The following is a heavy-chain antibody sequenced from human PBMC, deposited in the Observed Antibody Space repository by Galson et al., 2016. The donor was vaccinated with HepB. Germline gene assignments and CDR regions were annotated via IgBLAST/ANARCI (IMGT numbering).Heavy chain of an antibody. J-gene: IGHJ6*02. D-gene: IGHD6-13*01. CDR2: IVVGSGDT. Sequence: SVKVSCKASGFILSNSALQWVRQARGQRLEWIGQIVVGSGDTNYAPSFRDRVTITRDESMNSVFLEVRSLRADDTALYYCAADTGYTSSWPPGHNYYGMDVWGQGTTVTVSS. CDR3: AADTGYTSSWPPGHNYYGMDV. CDR1: GFILSNSA. V-gene: IGHV1-58*01.